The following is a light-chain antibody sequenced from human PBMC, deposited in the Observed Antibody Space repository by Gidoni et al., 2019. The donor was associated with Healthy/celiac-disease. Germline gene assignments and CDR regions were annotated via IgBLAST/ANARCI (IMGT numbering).Light chain of an antibody. J-gene: IGKJ1*01. CDR3: QQYYSYPQT. Sequence: AIRMTQPPSSLSASTGDRVTITCRASQCISSYLGWYQQKPGKAPKLLIYAASTLQSGVPSRFSGSGSGTDSTLTISCLQSEDFATYYCQQYYSYPQTFDQGTKVEIK. CDR2: AAS. CDR1: QCISSY. V-gene: IGKV1-8*01.